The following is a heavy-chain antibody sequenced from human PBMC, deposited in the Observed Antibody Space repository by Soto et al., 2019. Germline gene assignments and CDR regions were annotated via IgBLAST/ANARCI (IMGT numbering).Heavy chain of an antibody. CDR2: IKSKTDGGTT. CDR1: GFTFSNAW. V-gene: IGHV3-15*01. CDR3: TTRDIVVVPAAMGVPVAFDI. J-gene: IGHJ3*02. D-gene: IGHD2-2*01. Sequence: GGSLRLSCAASGFTFSNAWMSWVRQAPGKGLEWVGRIKSKTDGGTTDYAAPVKGRFTISRDDSKNTLYLPMNSLKTEDTAVYYCTTRDIVVVPAAMGVPVAFDIRGQRTMLTVSS.